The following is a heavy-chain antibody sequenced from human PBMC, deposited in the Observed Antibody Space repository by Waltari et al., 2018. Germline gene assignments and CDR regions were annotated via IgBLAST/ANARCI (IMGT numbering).Heavy chain of an antibody. CDR1: GGSFSGYY. D-gene: IGHD3-3*01. Sequence: QVQLQQWGAGLLKPSETLSLTCAVYGGSFSGYYWSWIRQPPGKGLEWIGEINHSGSTNYNPSRKSRVTRSVDTSKNQFSLKLSSVTAADTAVYYCARESGNSPKWYFDLWGRGTLVIVSS. CDR2: INHSGST. V-gene: IGHV4-34*01. J-gene: IGHJ2*01. CDR3: ARESGNSPKWYFDL.